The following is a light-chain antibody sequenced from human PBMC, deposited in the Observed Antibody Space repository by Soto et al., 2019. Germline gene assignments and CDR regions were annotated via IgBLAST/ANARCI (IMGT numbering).Light chain of an antibody. Sequence: EIVLTQSPGTLSLSPGERATLSCRASQSVNNNYLAWYQQKPGQAPRLLIYGASSRATGIPDRFSGRGSGTAFTITISRLEPEDFEVYYCQQYGSSQYTFGQGTKLEIK. CDR1: QSVNNNY. V-gene: IGKV3-20*01. CDR3: QQYGSSQYT. CDR2: GAS. J-gene: IGKJ2*01.